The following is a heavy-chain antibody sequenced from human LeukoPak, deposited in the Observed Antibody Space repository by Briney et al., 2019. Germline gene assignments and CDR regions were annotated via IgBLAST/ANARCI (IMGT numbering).Heavy chain of an antibody. D-gene: IGHD5-12*01. Sequence: GGSLRLSCVASGFTFSSYSMNWVRQAPGKGLEWVSSISSSSSYIYYADSVKGRFTISRDNAKNSLYLQMNSLRAEDTAVYYCARDRGYDFDWFDPWGQGTLVTVSS. CDR3: ARDRGYDFDWFDP. V-gene: IGHV3-21*01. CDR1: GFTFSSYS. J-gene: IGHJ5*02. CDR2: ISSSSSYI.